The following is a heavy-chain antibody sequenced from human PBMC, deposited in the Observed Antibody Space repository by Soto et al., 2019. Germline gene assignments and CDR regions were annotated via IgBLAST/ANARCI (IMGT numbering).Heavy chain of an antibody. CDR1: GFTFSSYW. J-gene: IGHJ6*02. CDR3: GKGRSYYYYYGVDV. CDR2: IIESGGGK. V-gene: IGHV3-23*01. D-gene: IGHD1-26*01. Sequence: GGSLRLSCAASGFTFSSYWMSWVRQAPGKGLEWVSDIIESGGGKYYADAVKGRFTISRDNSKSTLYLQMNSLRAEDTAVYYCGKGRSYYYYYGVDVWGQGTTVTVSS.